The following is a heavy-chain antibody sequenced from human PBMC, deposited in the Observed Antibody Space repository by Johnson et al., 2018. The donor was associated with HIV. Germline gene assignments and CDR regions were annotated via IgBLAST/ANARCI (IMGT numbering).Heavy chain of an antibody. Sequence: EVQLVESGGGVVHPGRSLRVSCAASGFSVSSNCMTWVRQGPGKGLEWVSVINSGGSTYYADSVKGRFTISRDNSKNTLYLQMNSLRAEDTAIYYCAKLQYCSSGSCYFDALDIWGQGTMVPVSS. V-gene: IGHV3-66*04. J-gene: IGHJ3*02. CDR2: INSGGST. CDR3: AKLQYCSSGSCYFDALDI. D-gene: IGHD2-15*01. CDR1: GFSVSSNC.